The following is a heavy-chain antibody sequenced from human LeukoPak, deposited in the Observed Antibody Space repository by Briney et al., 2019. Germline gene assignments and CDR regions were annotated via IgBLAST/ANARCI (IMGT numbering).Heavy chain of an antibody. D-gene: IGHD3-3*01. CDR2: IWFDGSVK. CDR1: GFTFNTYV. V-gene: IGHV3-33*06. Sequence: GGPLRLSCAAPGFTFNTYVMHWVRQAPGQGLEWVAAIWFDGSVKHYSDAVKGRFTISRDNSLNTLYLQMNSLRVEDTAIYYCAKDTGVQFLEPAFWGQGTLVTVSS. J-gene: IGHJ4*02. CDR3: AKDTGVQFLEPAF.